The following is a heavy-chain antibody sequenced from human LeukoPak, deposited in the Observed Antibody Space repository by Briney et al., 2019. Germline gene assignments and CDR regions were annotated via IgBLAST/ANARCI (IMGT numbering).Heavy chain of an antibody. CDR2: IYYSGSI. CDR1: GYSISSNNW. V-gene: IGHV4-28*05. CDR3: ASPPRGPTTEIDY. Sequence: SETLSLTCAVSGYSISSNNWWGWIRQPPGKGLEWIGYIYYSGSISYNPSLKSRITMSVDSSKNQFSLKLSSVTAADTAVYYCASPPRGPTTEIDYWGQGTLVTVSS. D-gene: IGHD3-10*01. J-gene: IGHJ4*02.